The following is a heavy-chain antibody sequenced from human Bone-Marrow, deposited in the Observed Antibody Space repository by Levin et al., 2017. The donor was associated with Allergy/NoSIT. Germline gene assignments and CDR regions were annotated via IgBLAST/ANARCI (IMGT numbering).Heavy chain of an antibody. V-gene: IGHV3-7*01. CDR1: GFTFSTYW. D-gene: IGHD3-10*01. CDR2: IKYDGSEE. J-gene: IGHJ4*02. CDR3: ATTSGFRFES. Sequence: PGGSLRLSCAASGFTFSTYWMSWVRQAPGKGLEWVANIKYDGSEEYYVDSVKGRFTISRDNAKNSLYLQMNGLRGEDTAVYYGATTSGFRFESWGQGTLVTVSS.